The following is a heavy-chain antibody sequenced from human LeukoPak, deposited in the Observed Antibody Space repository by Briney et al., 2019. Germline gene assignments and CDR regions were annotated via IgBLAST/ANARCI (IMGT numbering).Heavy chain of an antibody. D-gene: IGHD3-9*01. CDR3: ATQNDILTGYYYMDV. J-gene: IGHJ6*03. Sequence: ASVKVSCKASGYTFTGYYMHWVRQAPGQGLEWMGWINPNSGGTNYAQKFQGRVTMTRDTSISTAYMELSRLRSDDTAVYYCATQNDILTGYYYMDVWGKGTTVTVSS. CDR2: INPNSGGT. CDR1: GYTFTGYY. V-gene: IGHV1-2*02.